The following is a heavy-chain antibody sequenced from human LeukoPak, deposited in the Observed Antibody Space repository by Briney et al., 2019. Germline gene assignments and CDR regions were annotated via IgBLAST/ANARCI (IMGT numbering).Heavy chain of an antibody. CDR2: ISSSGSTI. Sequence: GGSLRLSCAASGFTFSSYEMNWVRQAPGKGLEWVSYISSSGSTIYYADSVKGRFTISRDNAKNSLYLQMNSLRAEDTAVYYCARGPRRPAAIDKTIDYWGQGTLVTVSS. CDR1: GFTFSSYE. V-gene: IGHV3-48*03. CDR3: ARGPRRPAAIDKTIDY. D-gene: IGHD2-2*01. J-gene: IGHJ4*02.